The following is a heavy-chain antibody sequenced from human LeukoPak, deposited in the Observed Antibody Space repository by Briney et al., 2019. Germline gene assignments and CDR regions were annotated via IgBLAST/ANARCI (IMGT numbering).Heavy chain of an antibody. J-gene: IGHJ4*02. CDR3: ARDLIAVAGEAPNIDY. CDR2: ISYDGSNK. CDR1: GFIFISYA. V-gene: IGHV3-30-3*01. D-gene: IGHD6-19*01. Sequence: PGGSLRLSCAASGFIFISYAMHWVRQAPGKGLEWVAVISYDGSNKYYADSVKGRFTISRDNSKNTLYLQMNSLRAEDTAVYYRARDLIAVAGEAPNIDYWGQGTLVTVSS.